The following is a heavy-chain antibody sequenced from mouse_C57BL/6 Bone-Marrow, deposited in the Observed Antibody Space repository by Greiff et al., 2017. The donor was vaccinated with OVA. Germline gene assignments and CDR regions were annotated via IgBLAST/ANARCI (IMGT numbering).Heavy chain of an antibody. CDR3: AKDGYWYFDV. D-gene: IGHD2-3*01. V-gene: IGHV1-59*01. CDR2: IDPSDSYT. CDR1: GYTFTSYW. Sequence: VKLQQPGAELVRPGTSVKLSCKASGYTFTSYWMHWVKQRPGQGLEWIGVIDPSDSYTNYNQKFKGKATLTVDTSSSTAYMQLSSLTSEDSAVYYCAKDGYWYFDVWGTGTTVTVSS. J-gene: IGHJ1*03.